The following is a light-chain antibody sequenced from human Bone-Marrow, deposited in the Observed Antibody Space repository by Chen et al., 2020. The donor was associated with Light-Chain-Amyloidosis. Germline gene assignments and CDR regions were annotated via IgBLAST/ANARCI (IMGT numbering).Light chain of an antibody. CDR1: QNVLYSSNNKNY. J-gene: IGKJ1*01. CDR2: WTS. CDR3: QQYYSSPWT. V-gene: IGKV4-1*01. Sequence: DIVMTQSPDSLAVSLGERATINCKSSQNVLYSSNNKNYLAWYQQRPGQPPKLLIYWTSTREFGVPDRFRGSGSGTDFTHTISSLQAEDVAVYYCQQYYSSPWTFGQGTRVEIK.